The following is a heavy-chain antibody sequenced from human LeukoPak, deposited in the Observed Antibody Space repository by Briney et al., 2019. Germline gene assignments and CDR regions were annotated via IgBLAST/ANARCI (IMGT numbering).Heavy chain of an antibody. CDR1: GFIFSTYR. Sequence: GGSLRLSCAASGFIFSTYRMNWVRQAPGMGLEWVSSIGLSSNYISYADSVKGRFTISRDNAKNSLYLQMNSLRAEDTAVYYCAREDSRDGYGLDYWSQGALVTVSS. CDR3: AREDSRDGYGLDY. V-gene: IGHV3-21*01. CDR2: IGLSSNYI. D-gene: IGHD5-24*01. J-gene: IGHJ4*02.